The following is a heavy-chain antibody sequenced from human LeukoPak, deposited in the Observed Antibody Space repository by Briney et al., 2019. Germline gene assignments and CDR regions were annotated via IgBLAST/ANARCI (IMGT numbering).Heavy chain of an antibody. V-gene: IGHV3-21*01. Sequence: GGSLRLSCAASGFTFSSYSMNWVRQAPGKGLEWVSSISSSSSYIYYADSVKGRFTISRDNAKNSLYLQMNNLRAEDTAVYYCARDDPGDSVDYWGQGTLVTVSS. CDR2: ISSSSSYI. D-gene: IGHD3-22*01. J-gene: IGHJ4*02. CDR3: ARDDPGDSVDY. CDR1: GFTFSSYS.